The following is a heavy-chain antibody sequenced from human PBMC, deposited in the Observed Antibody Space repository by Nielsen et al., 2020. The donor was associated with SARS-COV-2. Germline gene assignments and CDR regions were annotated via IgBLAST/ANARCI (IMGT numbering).Heavy chain of an antibody. V-gene: IGHV3-33*08. J-gene: IGHJ6*02. CDR2: IWYDGSNK. CDR1: GFTFDDYG. Sequence: GESLKISCAASGFTFDDYGMSWVRQAPGKGLEWVAVIWYDGSNKYYADSVKGRFTISRDNSKNTLYLQMNSLRAEDTAVYYCARDRGKQWLVLDGMDVWGQGTTVTVSS. D-gene: IGHD6-19*01. CDR3: ARDRGKQWLVLDGMDV.